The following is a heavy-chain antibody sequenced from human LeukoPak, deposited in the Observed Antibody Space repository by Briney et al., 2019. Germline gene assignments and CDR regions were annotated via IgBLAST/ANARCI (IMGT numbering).Heavy chain of an antibody. CDR2: ISSRGSTI. V-gene: IGHV3-11*04. CDR1: GFTLSDYY. Sequence: GGSLRLSCAASGFTLSDYYMSWMRQGPGKGLEWVSYISSRGSTIYCADSVKGRFTISRDNAKNSLYLQMNSLRVEDTAMYYCARRDYSNYGYLDYWGQGTLVTVSS. CDR3: ARRDYSNYGYLDY. D-gene: IGHD4-11*01. J-gene: IGHJ4*02.